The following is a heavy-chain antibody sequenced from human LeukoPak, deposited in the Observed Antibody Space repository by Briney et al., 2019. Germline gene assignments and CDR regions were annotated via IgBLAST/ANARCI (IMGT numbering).Heavy chain of an antibody. CDR1: GFTFSDYY. CDR3: AKPSGAVVTANADAFDI. Sequence: GGSLRLSCAASGFTFSDYYMSWIRQAPGKGLEWVSYISSSGSTIYYADSVKGRFTISRDNAKNSLYLQMNSLRAEDTAVYYCAKPSGAVVTANADAFDIWGQGTMVTVSS. CDR2: ISSSGSTI. V-gene: IGHV3-11*04. J-gene: IGHJ3*02. D-gene: IGHD2-21*02.